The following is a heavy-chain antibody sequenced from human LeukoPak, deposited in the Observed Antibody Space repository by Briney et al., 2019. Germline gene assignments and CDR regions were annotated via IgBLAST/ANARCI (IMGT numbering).Heavy chain of an antibody. D-gene: IGHD6-13*01. V-gene: IGHV1-2*02. CDR3: ARDQQRLVPMHDY. Sequence: ASVKVSCKASGYTFTGYYMHWVRQAPGQGLEWMGWINPNSGGTNYAQKFQGRVTMTRDTSISTAYMELSRLRSDDTAVYYCARDQQRLVPMHDYWGQGTLVTVSS. CDR2: INPNSGGT. CDR1: GYTFTGYY. J-gene: IGHJ4*02.